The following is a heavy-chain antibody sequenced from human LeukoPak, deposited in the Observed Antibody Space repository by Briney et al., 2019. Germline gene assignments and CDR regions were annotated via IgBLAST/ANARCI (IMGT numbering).Heavy chain of an antibody. Sequence: PSETLSLTCTVSGGSISSGDYYWSWIRQPPGKGLEWIGYIYYSGSTNYNPSLKSRVTISVDTSKNQFSLKLSSVTAADTAVYYCARIHRYCSGGSCYVLDYWGQGTLVTVSS. D-gene: IGHD2-15*01. CDR2: IYYSGST. V-gene: IGHV4-61*08. J-gene: IGHJ4*02. CDR1: GGSISSGDYY. CDR3: ARIHRYCSGGSCYVLDY.